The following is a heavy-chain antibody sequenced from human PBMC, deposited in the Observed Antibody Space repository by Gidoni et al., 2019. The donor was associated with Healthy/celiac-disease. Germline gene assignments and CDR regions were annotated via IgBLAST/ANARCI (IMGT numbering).Heavy chain of an antibody. D-gene: IGHD4-17*01. J-gene: IGHJ5*02. CDR3: ARVLGDYVANWFDP. Sequence: QVQLQESGPGLVKPSQTLSLTCTVSGGSISSGSYYWSWIRQPAGKGLEWIGRIYTSGSTNYNPSLKSRVTISVDTSKNQFSLKLSSVTAADTAVYYCARVLGDYVANWFDPWGQGTLVTVSS. CDR1: GGSISSGSYY. CDR2: IYTSGST. V-gene: IGHV4-61*02.